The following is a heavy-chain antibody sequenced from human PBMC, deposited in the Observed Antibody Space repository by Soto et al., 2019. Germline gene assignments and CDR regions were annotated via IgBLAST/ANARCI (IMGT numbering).Heavy chain of an antibody. D-gene: IGHD2-21*02. CDR1: GASISRDD. V-gene: IGHV4-59*01. J-gene: IGHJ6*02. CDR3: ARDLWGYCGVDCDKLDV. CDR2: LYNTGST. Sequence: SETLSLTCTVSGASISRDDWSWIRQSPGKGLEWIGYLYNTGSTIYNPSLKSRVTISVDTSKNQFSLKMNSVTAADTAVYYCARDLWGYCGVDCDKLDVWGQGTTVT.